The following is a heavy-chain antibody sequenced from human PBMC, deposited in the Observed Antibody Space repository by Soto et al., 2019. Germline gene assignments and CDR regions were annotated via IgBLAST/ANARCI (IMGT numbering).Heavy chain of an antibody. J-gene: IGHJ3*02. V-gene: IGHV4-39*01. CDR2: IYYSGST. Sequence: SETLSLTCTVSGGSISSSSYYWGWIRQPPGKGLEWIGSIYYSGSTYYNPSLKSRVTISVDTSKNQFSLKRSSVTAADTAVYYCARPYSDAFDIWGQGTMVTVSS. CDR1: GGSISSSSYY. CDR3: ARPYSDAFDI. D-gene: IGHD4-4*01.